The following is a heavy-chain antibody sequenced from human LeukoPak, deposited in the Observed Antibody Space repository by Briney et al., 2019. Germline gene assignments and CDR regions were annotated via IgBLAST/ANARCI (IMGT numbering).Heavy chain of an antibody. V-gene: IGHV3-74*01. D-gene: IGHD3-22*01. Sequence: GGSLRLSCAASGFTFSSYWMHWVRQAPGKGLVWVSRINSDGSSTSYADSVKGRFTISRDNAKNMLYLQMNSLRAEDTAVYYCARAPYYDSSGPLVWGQGTLVTVSS. CDR1: GFTFSSYW. CDR3: ARAPYYDSSGPLV. CDR2: INSDGSST. J-gene: IGHJ4*02.